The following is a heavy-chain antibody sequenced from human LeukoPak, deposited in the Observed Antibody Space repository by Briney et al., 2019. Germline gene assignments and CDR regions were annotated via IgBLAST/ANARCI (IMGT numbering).Heavy chain of an antibody. CDR2: IYYSGST. CDR1: GGSISSSSYY. CDR3: ARIEYSSSSCDY. Sequence: SETLSLTXTVSGGSISSSSYYWGWIRQPPGEGLEWIGSIYYSGSTYYNPSLKSRVTISVDTSKNQFSLKLSSVTAADTAVYYRARIEYSSSSCDYWGQGTLVTVSS. J-gene: IGHJ4*02. V-gene: IGHV4-39*01. D-gene: IGHD6-6*01.